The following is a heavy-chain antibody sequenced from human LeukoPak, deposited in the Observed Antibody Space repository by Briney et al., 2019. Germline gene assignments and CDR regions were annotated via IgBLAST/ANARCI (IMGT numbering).Heavy chain of an antibody. CDR2: THRSGDT. V-gene: IGHV4-4*02. CDR1: GVSISSNNW. D-gene: IGHD5-18*01. J-gene: IGHJ4*02. Sequence: SGTLSLTCAVSGVSISSNNWWTWVRQPPGKGLEWIGETHRSGDTKYSPSLQTRATISIDNSKNQLSLNLNSVTAADTAVYYCSTRDQSRTDMVPPDYWGQGTLVTVPS. CDR3: STRDQSRTDMVPPDY.